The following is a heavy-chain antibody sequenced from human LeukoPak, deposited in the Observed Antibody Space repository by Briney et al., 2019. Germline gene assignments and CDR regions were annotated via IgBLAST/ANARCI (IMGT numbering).Heavy chain of an antibody. D-gene: IGHD3-16*02. CDR1: GGSISSYY. Sequence: PSETLSLTCTVSGGSISSYYWSWIRQPPGKGLEWIGEINHSGSTNYNPSLKSRVTISVDTSKNQFSLKLSSVTAADTAVYYCARGFGLRLRLGELSLYYFDYWGQGTLVTVSS. V-gene: IGHV4-34*01. CDR3: ARGFGLRLRLGELSLYYFDY. J-gene: IGHJ4*02. CDR2: INHSGST.